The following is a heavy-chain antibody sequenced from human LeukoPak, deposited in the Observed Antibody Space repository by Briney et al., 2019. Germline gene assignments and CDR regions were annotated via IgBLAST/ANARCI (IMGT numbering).Heavy chain of an antibody. CDR3: ARGVEYYDSSGYPHSGAFDI. V-gene: IGHV4-59*01. J-gene: IGHJ3*02. D-gene: IGHD3-22*01. CDR1: GGSISSYY. Sequence: PSETLSLTCTVSGGSISSYYWSWIRQPPGKGREWIGYIYYSGSTNYNPSLKSRVTISVDTSKNQFSLKLSSVTAADTAVYYCARGVEYYDSSGYPHSGAFDIWGQGTMVTVSS. CDR2: IYYSGST.